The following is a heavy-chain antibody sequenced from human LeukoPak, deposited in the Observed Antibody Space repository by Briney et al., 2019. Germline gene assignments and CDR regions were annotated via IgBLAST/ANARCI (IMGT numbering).Heavy chain of an antibody. V-gene: IGHV3-23*01. CDR2: ISGSGGST. CDR1: GFTFSSYA. D-gene: IGHD3-22*01. CDR3: AKGRIYDSSGYDY. J-gene: IGHJ4*02. Sequence: GGSLRLSCAASGFTFSSYAMSWVRQAPGKGLEWVSAISGSGGSTYYADSVKGRFTIPRDNSKNTLYLQMNSLRAEDTAVYYCAKGRIYDSSGYDYWGQGTLVTVSS.